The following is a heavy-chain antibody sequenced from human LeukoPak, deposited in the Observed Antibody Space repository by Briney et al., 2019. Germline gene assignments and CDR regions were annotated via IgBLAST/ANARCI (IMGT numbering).Heavy chain of an antibody. J-gene: IGHJ4*02. CDR3: ARSRRQLSDY. D-gene: IGHD5-18*01. Sequence: SETLSLTCTVSGGSISSYYWSWIRQPPGKGLEWIGYIYCSGSTNYNPSLKSRVTISVDTSKNQFSLKLSSVTAADTAVYYCARSRRQLSDYWGQGTLVTVSS. V-gene: IGHV4-59*01. CDR2: IYCSGST. CDR1: GGSISSYY.